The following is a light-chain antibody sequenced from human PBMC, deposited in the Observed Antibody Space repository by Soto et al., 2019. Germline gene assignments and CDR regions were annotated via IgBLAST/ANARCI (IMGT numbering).Light chain of an antibody. CDR3: AAWDGSLNGHV. J-gene: IGLJ1*01. Sequence: QSVLTQPPSVSGTLGQGVTISCSGSTSNIGENSVGWFQQLPGTAPKVLIYVTNKRPSGVPDRFSGSKSGTSAYLAISGLQSEDEADYYCAAWDGSLNGHVFGNGTKLTVL. CDR2: VTN. V-gene: IGLV1-44*01. CDR1: TSNIGENS.